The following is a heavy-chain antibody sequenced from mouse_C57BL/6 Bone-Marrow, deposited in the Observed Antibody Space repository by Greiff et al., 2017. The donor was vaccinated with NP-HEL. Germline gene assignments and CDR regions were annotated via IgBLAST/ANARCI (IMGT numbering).Heavy chain of an antibody. CDR1: GFTFSDYG. J-gene: IGHJ4*01. D-gene: IGHD1-1*01. CDR2: ISSGSSTI. V-gene: IGHV5-17*01. Sequence: EVQLVESGGGLVKPGGSLKLSCAASGFTFSDYGMHWVRQAPEKGLEWVAYISSGSSTIYYADTVKGRFTISRENAKNTLFLQMTSLRAEDTAMYYCARWDTTVSYAMDYWGQGTSVTVSS. CDR3: ARWDTTVSYAMDY.